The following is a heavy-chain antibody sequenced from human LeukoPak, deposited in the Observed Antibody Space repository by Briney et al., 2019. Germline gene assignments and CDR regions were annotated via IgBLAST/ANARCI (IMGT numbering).Heavy chain of an antibody. CDR2: ISPTGGAI. J-gene: IGHJ4*02. Sequence: GGSLRLSCAASGFTFSTSGRNWVRQAPGRGLEWVSSISPTGGAIFYADSVRGRFTISRDSAKSSLFLQINSLKAEDTALYFCASGIRERGFDSWGQGTLVTVSS. CDR1: GFTFSTSG. V-gene: IGHV3-21*01. CDR3: ASGIRERGFDS. D-gene: IGHD1-1*01.